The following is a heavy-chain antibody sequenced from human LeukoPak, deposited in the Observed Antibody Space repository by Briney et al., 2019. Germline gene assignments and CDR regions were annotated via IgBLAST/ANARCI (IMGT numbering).Heavy chain of an antibody. CDR2: ISTIGRT. D-gene: IGHD2-15*01. Sequence: PSETLSLTCAVYGGSFSGYYWSWIRQPPGKGLGWIGRISTIGRTNYNPSLNSRVTISIDTSKNQFSLKLSSVTAADTAVYYCARDGCGGSCFHYYYYYMDVWGKGTTVTISS. J-gene: IGHJ6*03. V-gene: IGHV4-4*08. CDR1: GGSFSGYY. CDR3: ARDGCGGSCFHYYYYYMDV.